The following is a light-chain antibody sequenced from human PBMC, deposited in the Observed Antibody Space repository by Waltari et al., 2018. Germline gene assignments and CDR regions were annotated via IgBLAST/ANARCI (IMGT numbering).Light chain of an antibody. V-gene: IGKV4-1*01. CDR2: WAS. J-gene: IGKJ2*01. CDR1: QKVFYNSNDKNY. CDR3: QQSFTTPPT. Sequence: DIVLTQSPDSLAEYLGDRATITCKSSQKVFYNSNDKNYLVWYQQKSGQPPKLLIYWASTRESGVPDRFSGSGSGTEFTLTISNLQAEDVAVYYCQQSFTTPPTFGQGTKLEIK.